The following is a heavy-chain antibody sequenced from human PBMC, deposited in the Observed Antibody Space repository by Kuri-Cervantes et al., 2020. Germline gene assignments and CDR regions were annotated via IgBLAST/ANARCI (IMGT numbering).Heavy chain of an antibody. D-gene: IGHD2-15*01. CDR3: ARVKSGGIDY. CDR1: GGSIGTGSYY. J-gene: IGHJ4*02. CDR2: IYTSGTT. Sequence: SETLSLTCTVSGGSIGTGSYYWSWIRQPAGKGLEWIGRIYTSGTTNYNPSLKSRVTISVDTSKNQFSLKLSSVTAADTATYYCARVKSGGIDYWGQGTLVTVSS. V-gene: IGHV4-61*02.